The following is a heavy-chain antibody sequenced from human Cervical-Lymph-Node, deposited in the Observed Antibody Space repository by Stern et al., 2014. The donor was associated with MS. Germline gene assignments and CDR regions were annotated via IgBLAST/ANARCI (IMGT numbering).Heavy chain of an antibody. CDR1: GYAFSNFY. Sequence: QVQLAESGAEVKKPGASGRPSCKASGYAFSNFYINWVRQPPAQGLECVGVSDPRSGSTTYAQKFQGRVSMTRVTSASTAYMEVSGLRSEDTAVYYCARGPSTFYGMDVWGQGTTVSVSS. CDR2: SDPRSGST. J-gene: IGHJ6*02. V-gene: IGHV1-46*03. CDR3: ARGPSTFYGMDV.